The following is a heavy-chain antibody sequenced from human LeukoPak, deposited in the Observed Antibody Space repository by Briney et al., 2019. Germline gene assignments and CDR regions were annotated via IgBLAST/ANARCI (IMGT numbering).Heavy chain of an antibody. Sequence: SETLSLTCTVSGGSISSYYWSWIRQPPGKGLEWIVYIYYSGSTYYNPSIKSRVTISVDTSKNQFSLKLSSVTAADTAVYYCAREGGGDYYFDYWGQGTLVTVSS. CDR2: IYYSGST. CDR3: AREGGGDYYFDY. V-gene: IGHV4-30-4*08. J-gene: IGHJ4*02. CDR1: GGSISSYY. D-gene: IGHD2-21*02.